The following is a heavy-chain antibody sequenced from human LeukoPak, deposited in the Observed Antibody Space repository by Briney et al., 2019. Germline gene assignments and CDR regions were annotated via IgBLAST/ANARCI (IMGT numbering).Heavy chain of an antibody. CDR1: GGSISSGSYY. Sequence: SQTLSLTCTVSGGSISSGSYYWSWIRQPAGKGLEWIGRIYTSGSTNYNPSLKSRVTISVDTSKNQFSLKLSSVTAADTAVYYCASNDGEADYWGQGTLVTVSS. V-gene: IGHV4-61*02. CDR2: IYTSGST. CDR3: ASNDGEADY. D-gene: IGHD3-10*01. J-gene: IGHJ4*02.